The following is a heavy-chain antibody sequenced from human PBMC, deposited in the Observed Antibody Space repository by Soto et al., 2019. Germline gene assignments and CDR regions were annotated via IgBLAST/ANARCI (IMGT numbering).Heavy chain of an antibody. CDR3: ARDYDTGDYYYYMDV. CDR2: INAGNGNT. D-gene: IGHD3-9*01. CDR1: GYTFTGYA. J-gene: IGHJ6*03. V-gene: IGHV1-3*01. Sequence: ASLKGSCKGSGYTFTGYAIPLGRQAPRQRLEWMGWINAGNGNTKYSQKFQGRVTITRDTSASTAYMELSSLRSEDTAVYYCARDYDTGDYYYYMDVWGKGTTVTVSS.